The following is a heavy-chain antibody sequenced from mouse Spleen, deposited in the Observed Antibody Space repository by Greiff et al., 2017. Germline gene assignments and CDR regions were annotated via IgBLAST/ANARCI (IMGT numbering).Heavy chain of an antibody. V-gene: IGHV5-6*01. D-gene: IGHD2-3*01. CDR3: ARHDGHYAMDY. CDR1: GFTFSSYG. J-gene: IGHJ4*01. Sequence: EVQLVESGGDLVKPGGSLKLSCAASGFTFSSYGMSWVRQTPDKRLEWVATISSGGSYTYYPDSVKGRFTISRDNAKNTLYLQMSSLKSEDTAMYYCARHDGHYAMDYWGQGTSVTVSS. CDR2: ISSGGSYT.